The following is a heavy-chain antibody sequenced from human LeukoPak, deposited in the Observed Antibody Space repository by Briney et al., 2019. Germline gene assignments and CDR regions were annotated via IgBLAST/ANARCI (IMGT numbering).Heavy chain of an antibody. CDR1: GGSISSYY. CDR2: IYTSGST. D-gene: IGHD2-2*01. V-gene: IGHV4-4*07. J-gene: IGHJ4*02. CDR3: ARGDIVVVPAAISQ. Sequence: PSETLSLTCTVSGGSISSYYWSWIRQPAGKGLEWIGRIYTSGSTNYNPSLKSRVTISVDTSKNQFSLKLSSVTAADTAVYYCARGDIVVVPAAISQWGQGTLVTVSS.